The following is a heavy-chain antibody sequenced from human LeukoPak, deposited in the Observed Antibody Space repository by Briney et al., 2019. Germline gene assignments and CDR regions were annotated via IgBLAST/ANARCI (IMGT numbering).Heavy chain of an antibody. D-gene: IGHD3-10*01. Sequence: GGSLRLSCAASGFPFSSYWMSWGRQAPGKGLEWRANINQDGSEKNYVDSVKGRFTVSRDNAKNSLFLQMNNLRDDDTAVYYCVSGGHMDVWGKGTTVTVSS. CDR1: GFPFSSYW. CDR3: VSGGHMDV. CDR2: INQDGSEK. J-gene: IGHJ6*03. V-gene: IGHV3-7*01.